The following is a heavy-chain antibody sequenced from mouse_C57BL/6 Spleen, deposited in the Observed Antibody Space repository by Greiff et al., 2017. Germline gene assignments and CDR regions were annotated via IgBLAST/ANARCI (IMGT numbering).Heavy chain of an antibody. CDR3: ARSPYYGNHYCAMEG. CDR1: GYTFTSYW. Sequence: QVQLQQSGAELVKPGASVKLSCKASGYTFTSYWMHWVKQRPGQGLEWIGMIHPNSGSTNYNEKFKGKATLTADTSSSTAYMQLSSLTSEDSAVYDCARSPYYGNHYCAMEGWGKGTSVTVSS. V-gene: IGHV1-64*01. CDR2: IHPNSGST. D-gene: IGHD2-10*01. J-gene: IGHJ4*01.